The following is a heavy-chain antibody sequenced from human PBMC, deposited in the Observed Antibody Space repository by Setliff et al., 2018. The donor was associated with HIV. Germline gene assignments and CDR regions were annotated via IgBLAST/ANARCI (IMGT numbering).Heavy chain of an antibody. CDR3: AKGPGYSSSWYYFNY. V-gene: IGHV3-66*01. Sequence: PGGSLRLSCAASGFTFSDYWMSWVRQAPGKGLEWVSVIYGGGTTHYADSVKGRFTISRDNSKNTLYLQMNSLRAEDTAVYYCAKGPGYSSSWYYFNYWGQGTLVTVSS. J-gene: IGHJ4*02. D-gene: IGHD6-13*01. CDR1: GFTFSDYW. CDR2: IYGGGTT.